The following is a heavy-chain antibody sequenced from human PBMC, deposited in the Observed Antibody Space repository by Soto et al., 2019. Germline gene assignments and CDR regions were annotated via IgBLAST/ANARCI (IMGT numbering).Heavy chain of an antibody. CDR2: IYYSGST. Sequence: PSETLSLTCTVSGGSISSGGYYWSWIRQHPGKGLEWIGYIYYSGSTYYNPSLKSRVTISVDTSKNQFSLKLSSVTAADTAVYYCARGPHYGLIDYWGQGTLGTVSS. D-gene: IGHD4-17*01. CDR3: ARGPHYGLIDY. CDR1: GGSISSGGYY. J-gene: IGHJ4*02. V-gene: IGHV4-31*03.